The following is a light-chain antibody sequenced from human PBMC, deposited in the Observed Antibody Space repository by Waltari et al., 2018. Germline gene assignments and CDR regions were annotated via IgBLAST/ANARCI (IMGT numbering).Light chain of an antibody. CDR1: QGIGSA. CDR2: DAS. Sequence: AIQLTQYPSSLSSSVGDKVTITCRAAQGIGSALAWYQQKPGKSPRLLIYDASSLESGVPSRFSGSGSGTDFTLIISSLQPEDFATYYCPQFDNFPFTFGPGTKVDI. V-gene: IGKV1D-13*01. CDR3: PQFDNFPFT. J-gene: IGKJ3*01.